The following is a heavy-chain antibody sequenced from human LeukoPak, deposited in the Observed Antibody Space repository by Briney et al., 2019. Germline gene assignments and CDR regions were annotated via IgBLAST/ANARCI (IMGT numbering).Heavy chain of an antibody. J-gene: IGHJ4*02. Sequence: PGRSLRLSCAASGFTFSRYGMNWVRRAPGKGLEWVAVIWYDGSNKYYADSVKGRFTISRDNSKKTLYLHMNSLRAEDTAVYYCARGDQYYYDSSGYYFDYWGQGTLVTVSS. D-gene: IGHD3-22*01. CDR3: ARGDQYYYDSSGYYFDY. V-gene: IGHV3-33*01. CDR2: IWYDGSNK. CDR1: GFTFSRYG.